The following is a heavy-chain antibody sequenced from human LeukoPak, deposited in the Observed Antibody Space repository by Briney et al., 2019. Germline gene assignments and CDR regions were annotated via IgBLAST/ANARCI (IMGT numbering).Heavy chain of an antibody. CDR2: IRKTADGGTA. V-gene: IGHV3-15*01. Sequence: GGSLRLSCTASGFTFSSVWMSWVRQAPGKGLQWVGRIRKTADGGTADYAAPVQGRFSISRDDSKKTLYLQMNSLKTEDTAVYYCTTGGSTAGNWGQGTLVTVSS. CDR1: GFTFSSVW. CDR3: TTGGSTAGN. J-gene: IGHJ4*02.